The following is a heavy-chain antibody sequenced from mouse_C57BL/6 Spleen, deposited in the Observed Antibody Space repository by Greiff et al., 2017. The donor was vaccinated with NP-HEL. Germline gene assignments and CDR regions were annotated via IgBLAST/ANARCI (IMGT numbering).Heavy chain of an antibody. D-gene: IGHD4-1*01. CDR2: IDPETGGT. V-gene: IGHV1-15*01. CDR1: GYTFTDYE. Sequence: VQLQQSGAELVRPGASVTLSCKASGYTFTDYEMHWVKQTPVHGLEWIGAIDPETGGTAYNQKFKGKAILTADKSSSTAYMELRSLTSEDSAVYYCTREGTGPWFAYWGQGTLVTVSA. CDR3: TREGTGPWFAY. J-gene: IGHJ3*01.